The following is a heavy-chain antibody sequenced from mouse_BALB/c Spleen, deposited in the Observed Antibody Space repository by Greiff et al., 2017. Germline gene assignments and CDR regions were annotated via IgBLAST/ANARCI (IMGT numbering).Heavy chain of an antibody. V-gene: IGHV1S135*01. J-gene: IGHJ4*01. CDR1: GYAFTSYN. CDR3: ARRGGSNAMDY. CDR2: IDPYNGGT. Sequence: EVKLQESGPELVKPGASVTVSCKASGYAFTSYNMYWVKQSHGKSLEWIGYIDPYNGGTSYNQKFKGKATLTVDKSSSTAYMHLNSLTSEDSAVYYCARRGGSNAMDYWGQGTSVTVSS. D-gene: IGHD1-1*01.